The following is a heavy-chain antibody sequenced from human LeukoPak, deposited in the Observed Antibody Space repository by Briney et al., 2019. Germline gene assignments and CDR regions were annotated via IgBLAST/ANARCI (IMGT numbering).Heavy chain of an antibody. CDR1: GFTFSTYG. CDR2: IWYDGRTQ. Sequence: GGSLRLSCAASGFTFSTYGMHWVRQAPGEGLEWVAVIWYDGRTQFYAESVKGRFAVSRDNSKNTLYLQMNSLRAEDTAVYHCARGEYYYESSGYPNYWGQGTLVTVSS. J-gene: IGHJ4*02. D-gene: IGHD3-22*01. V-gene: IGHV3-33*01. CDR3: ARGEYYYESSGYPNY.